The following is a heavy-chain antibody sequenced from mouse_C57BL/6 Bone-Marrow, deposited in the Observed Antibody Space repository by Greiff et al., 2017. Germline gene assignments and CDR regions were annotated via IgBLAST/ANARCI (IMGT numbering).Heavy chain of an antibody. D-gene: IGHD1-1*01. V-gene: IGHV14-4*01. Sequence: EVQLQQSGAELVRPGASVKLSCTASGFNIKDDYMHWVKQRPEQGLEWIGWIDPENGDTEYASKFQGKATITADTSSNTAYLQLSSLTSEDTAVDYCTRHYGSRYFDVWGTGTTVTVSS. CDR3: TRHYGSRYFDV. CDR1: GFNIKDDY. CDR2: IDPENGDT. J-gene: IGHJ1*03.